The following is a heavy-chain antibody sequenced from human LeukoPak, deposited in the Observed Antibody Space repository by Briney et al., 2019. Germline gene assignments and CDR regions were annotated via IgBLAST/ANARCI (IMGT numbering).Heavy chain of an antibody. CDR3: ARDLTARGSFDY. CDR2: NYPTGDT. J-gene: IGHJ4*02. Sequence: SETLSLTCSVSGVSVTNYYWSWVRQPAGKRLEWIGRNYPTGDTIYNPSLKSRVTMSVDMSKSHLSLKLTSVTAADAAVYYCARDLTARGSFDYWGQGILVSVSS. V-gene: IGHV4-4*07. D-gene: IGHD3-16*01. CDR1: GVSVTNYY.